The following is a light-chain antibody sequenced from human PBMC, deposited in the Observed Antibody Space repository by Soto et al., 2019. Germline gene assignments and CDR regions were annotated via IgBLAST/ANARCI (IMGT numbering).Light chain of an antibody. CDR3: QHYGHSPPFT. V-gene: IGKV3-20*01. CDR1: QTVSSNY. CDR2: GAS. J-gene: IGKJ3*01. Sequence: EIVLTQSPGTLSLSPGERATLSCRASQTVSSNYLAWFQQKGGQAPRLLIFGASSRAAGIPDRFSGSVSGTDFILTISRLEREDFAVYYCQHYGHSPPFTFGPGTKVDFK.